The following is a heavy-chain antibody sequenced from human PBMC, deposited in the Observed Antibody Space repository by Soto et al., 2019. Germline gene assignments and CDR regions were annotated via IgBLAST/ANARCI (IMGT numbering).Heavy chain of an antibody. Sequence: EASVKVSCKASGYTFTGYYMHWVRQAPGQGLEWMGWINPNSGGTNYAQKFQGWVTMTRDTSISTAYMELSRLRSDDTAVYYCARGHDILTGYAWFDPWGQGTLVTVSS. CDR1: GYTFTGYY. CDR3: ARGHDILTGYAWFDP. J-gene: IGHJ5*02. CDR2: INPNSGGT. V-gene: IGHV1-2*04. D-gene: IGHD3-9*01.